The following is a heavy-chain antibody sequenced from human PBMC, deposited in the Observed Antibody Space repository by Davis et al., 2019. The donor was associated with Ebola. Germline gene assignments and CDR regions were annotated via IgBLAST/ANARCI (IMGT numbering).Heavy chain of an antibody. CDR1: GFTFSSYA. CDR3: AAEMTTVTLFYYYGMDV. CDR2: ISGSGGST. Sequence: GESLKISCAASGFTFSSYAMSWVRQAPGKGLEWVSAISGSGGSTYYADSVKGRFTISRDNSKNTLYLQMNSLRAEDTAVYYCAAEMTTVTLFYYYGMDVWGQGTTVTVSS. D-gene: IGHD4-17*01. V-gene: IGHV3-23*01. J-gene: IGHJ6*02.